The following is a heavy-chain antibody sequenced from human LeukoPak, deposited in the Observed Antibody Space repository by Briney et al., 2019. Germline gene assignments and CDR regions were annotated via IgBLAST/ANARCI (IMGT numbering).Heavy chain of an antibody. J-gene: IGHJ4*02. CDR1: GFTFSSYS. CDR3: ARGSLITIFGVVTPPHYYFDY. V-gene: IGHV4-34*01. D-gene: IGHD3-3*01. CDR2: INHSGST. Sequence: GSLRLSCAASGFTFSSYSMNWVRQPPGKGLEWIGEINHSGSTNYNPSLKSRVTISVDTSKNQFSLKLSSVTAADTAVYYCARGSLITIFGVVTPPHYYFDYWGQGTLVTVSS.